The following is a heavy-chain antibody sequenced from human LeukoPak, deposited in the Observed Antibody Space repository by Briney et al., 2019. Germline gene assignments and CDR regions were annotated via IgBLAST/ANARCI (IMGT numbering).Heavy chain of an antibody. CDR2: IWYDGSNK. CDR1: GFTFSSYG. CDR3: ASAKVAYYYGSGVYGMDV. D-gene: IGHD3-10*01. J-gene: IGHJ6*02. V-gene: IGHV3-33*01. Sequence: PGGSLRLSCAASGFTFSSYGMHWVRQAPGKGLEWVAVIWYDGSNKNYADSVKGRFTISRDNSKNTLYLQMNSLRAEDTAVYYCASAKVAYYYGSGVYGMDVWGQGTTVTVSS.